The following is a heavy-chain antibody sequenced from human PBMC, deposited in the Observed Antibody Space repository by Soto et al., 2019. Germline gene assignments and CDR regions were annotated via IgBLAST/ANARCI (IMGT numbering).Heavy chain of an antibody. V-gene: IGHV3-23*01. J-gene: IGHJ5*02. CDR3: AKGKSESGVDWLDP. CDR1: GFMFENYA. D-gene: IGHD6-25*01. CDR2: VRGNSCGA. Sequence: LRLSCAASGFMFENYAMIWVRQAPGKGLEWVATVRGNSCGAYYADSVRGRFIISRDNSKNTMSLQLNSLRDDDTAIYYCAKGKSESGVDWLDPWGPGTLVTVSS.